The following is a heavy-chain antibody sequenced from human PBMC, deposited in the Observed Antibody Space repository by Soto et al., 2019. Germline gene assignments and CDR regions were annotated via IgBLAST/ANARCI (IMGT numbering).Heavy chain of an antibody. D-gene: IGHD3-10*01. CDR2: ITYDGSST. Sequence: QVQMVESGGGVVQPGTSLRLSCVVTGLTFSGYGMHWVRQAPGKGLEWVADITYDGSSTYYVDAVKGRFTVSRDNSKNILYLQMTSLRGDDTAMYYCAKDQMGRGWRTLDSWGQGTLVIVSS. CDR3: AKDQMGRGWRTLDS. V-gene: IGHV3-30*18. J-gene: IGHJ4*02. CDR1: GLTFSGYG.